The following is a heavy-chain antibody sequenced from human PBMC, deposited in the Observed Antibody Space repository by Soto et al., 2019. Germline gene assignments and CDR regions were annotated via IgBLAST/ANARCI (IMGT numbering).Heavy chain of an antibody. CDR2: ISYDGSNK. J-gene: IGHJ6*03. D-gene: IGHD3-10*01. CDR1: GFTFSSYG. Sequence: GSLRLSCAASGFTFSSYGMHWVRQAPGKGLEWVAVISYDGSNKYYADSVKGRFTISRDNSKNTLYLQMNSLRAEDTAVYYCAKAPVRGHLYYMDVWGKGTTVTVSS. V-gene: IGHV3-30*18. CDR3: AKAPVRGHLYYMDV.